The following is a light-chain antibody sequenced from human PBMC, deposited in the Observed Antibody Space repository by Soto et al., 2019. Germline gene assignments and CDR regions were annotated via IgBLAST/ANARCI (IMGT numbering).Light chain of an antibody. CDR1: SSDIGAYDY. Sequence: QSALTQPASVSGSPGQSITISCTGISSDIGAYDYVSWYQQHPGKAPKLIISEVNNRPSGVSNRFSGSKSGNTASLTISGLQAEDEGDYYCSSYTSSSTLGVVFGGGTKVTVL. V-gene: IGLV2-14*01. CDR3: SSYTSSSTLGVV. J-gene: IGLJ2*01. CDR2: EVN.